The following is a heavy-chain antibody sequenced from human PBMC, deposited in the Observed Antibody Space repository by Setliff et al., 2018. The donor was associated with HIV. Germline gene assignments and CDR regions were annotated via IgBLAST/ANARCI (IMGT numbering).Heavy chain of an antibody. V-gene: IGHV3-43*01. Sequence: PGGSLRLSCVASGSAFDDYSMHWVRQAPGKGLEWVSLISWDGSSTFYADSVKGRFTVSRDNSKNSLYLEMDSLTTEDTAFYHCVRDPIEGSPDYFDYWGQGALVTVSS. J-gene: IGHJ4*02. CDR1: GSAFDDYS. CDR3: VRDPIEGSPDYFDY. D-gene: IGHD1-26*01. CDR2: ISWDGSST.